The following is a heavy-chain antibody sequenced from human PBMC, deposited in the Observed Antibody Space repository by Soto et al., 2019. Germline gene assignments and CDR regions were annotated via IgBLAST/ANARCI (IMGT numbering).Heavy chain of an antibody. D-gene: IGHD3-22*01. Sequence: PETLSLTYTFSGGSISSYHWSWIRQPPGKGLERIVHIYYSGSTFYNSSLKSRVIISLDSSKNQFSLMLSSVTAADTAVYYCATLRGIVVVITDSDAFDIWGQGTMVT. CDR1: GGSISSYH. V-gene: IGHV4-59*06. J-gene: IGHJ3*02. CDR3: ATLRGIVVVITDSDAFDI. CDR2: IYYSGST.